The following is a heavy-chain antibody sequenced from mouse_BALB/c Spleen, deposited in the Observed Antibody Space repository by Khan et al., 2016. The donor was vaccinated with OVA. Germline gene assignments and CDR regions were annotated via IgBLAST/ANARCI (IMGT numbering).Heavy chain of an antibody. J-gene: IGHJ1*01. CDR2: IYPGDGDT. CDR1: GYAFSSYW. D-gene: IGHD1-1*01. V-gene: IGHV1-80*01. Sequence: VQLQESGAELVRPGSSVKISYKASGYAFSSYWMNWMKQRPGQGLEWIGQIYPGDGDTNDNGKFEGKATLTADKSSSTAYLQLSSLTSEDSAVYFCARAYGYWYFDVGGAGTTVTVSS. CDR3: ARAYGYWYFDV.